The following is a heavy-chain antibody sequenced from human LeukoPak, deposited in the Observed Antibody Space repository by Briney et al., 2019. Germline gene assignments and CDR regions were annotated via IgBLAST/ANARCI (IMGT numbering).Heavy chain of an antibody. CDR2: IIPFFGSA. CDR3: ARPDYSGFDWGFDF. D-gene: IGHD5-12*01. V-gene: IGHV1-69*05. Sequence: SVKASCKASGGTFNTFAISWVRQAPGQGLEWMGGIIPFFGSANYAQKFQDRFTITTDESTTTAYMVLNNLTSEDTAVYYCARPDYSGFDWGFDFWGQGALVTVSS. J-gene: IGHJ4*02. CDR1: GGTFNTFA.